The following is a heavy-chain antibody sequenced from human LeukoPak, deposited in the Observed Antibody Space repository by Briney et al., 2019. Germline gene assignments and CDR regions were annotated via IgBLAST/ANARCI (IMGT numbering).Heavy chain of an antibody. CDR3: ARDNPYGDRLDY. CDR2: IYCSGST. CDR1: GGSISSGGYY. Sequence: SETLSLTCTVSGGSISSGGYYWSWIRQHPGKGLEWIGYIYCSGSTYYNPSLKSRVTISVDTSKNQFSLKLSSVTAADTAVYYCARDNPYGDRLDYWGQGTLVTVSS. D-gene: IGHD4-17*01. J-gene: IGHJ4*02. V-gene: IGHV4-31*03.